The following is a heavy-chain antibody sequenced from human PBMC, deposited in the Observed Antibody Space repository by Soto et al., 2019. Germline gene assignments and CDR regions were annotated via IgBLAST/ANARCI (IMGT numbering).Heavy chain of an antibody. CDR3: ARDTYRGYDNLDY. CDR1: GGTFSSYT. J-gene: IGHJ4*02. CDR2: IIPILGIA. Sequence: SVKVSCKASGGTFSSYTICWVRQAPGQGLEGMGRIIPILGIANYAQKFQGRVTITVDKSTSTAYMELSSLRSEDTAVYYCARDTYRGYDNLDYWGQGTLVTVSS. D-gene: IGHD5-12*01. V-gene: IGHV1-69*04.